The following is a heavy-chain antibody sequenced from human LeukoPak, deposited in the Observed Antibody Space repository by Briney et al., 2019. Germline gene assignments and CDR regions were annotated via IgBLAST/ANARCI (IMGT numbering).Heavy chain of an antibody. CDR3: ARDRRGSGYDPGVWFDP. CDR1: GGTFSSYA. CDR2: IIPIFGTA. J-gene: IGHJ5*02. V-gene: IGHV1-69*13. D-gene: IGHD5-12*01. Sequence: SVKVSCKASGGTFSSYAISWVRQAPGQGLEWMGGIIPIFGTANYAQKFQGRVTITADESTSTAYMELSSLRSEDTAVYYCARDRRGSGYDPGVWFDPWGQGTLVTVSS.